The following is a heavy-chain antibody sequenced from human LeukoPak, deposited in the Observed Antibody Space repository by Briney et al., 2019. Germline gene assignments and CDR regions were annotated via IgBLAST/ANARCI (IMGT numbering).Heavy chain of an antibody. CDR1: GGSISSYY. CDR3: ARGRTYFDL. CDR2: IYYSGST. V-gene: IGHV4-59*01. Sequence: PSETLSLTCTVSGGSISSYYWSWIRQPPGKGLEWIGYIYYSGSTNYNPSLKSRVTISVDTSKNQFSLKLSSVTVADTAVYYCARGRTYFDLWGRGTLVTVSS. J-gene: IGHJ2*01.